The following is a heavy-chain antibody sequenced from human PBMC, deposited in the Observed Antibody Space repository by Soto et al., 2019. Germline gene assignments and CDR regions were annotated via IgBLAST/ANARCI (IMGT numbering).Heavy chain of an antibody. Sequence: RGSLKISCKGSGYSFTSYWIGWVRQMPGKGLEWMGIIYPGDSDTRYSPSFQGQVTISADKSISTAYLQWSSLKASDTAMYYCARTTRGMVAKVDYWGQGALVTVSS. CDR3: ARTTRGMVAKVDY. D-gene: IGHD1-26*01. CDR1: GYSFTSYW. J-gene: IGHJ4*02. CDR2: IYPGDSDT. V-gene: IGHV5-51*01.